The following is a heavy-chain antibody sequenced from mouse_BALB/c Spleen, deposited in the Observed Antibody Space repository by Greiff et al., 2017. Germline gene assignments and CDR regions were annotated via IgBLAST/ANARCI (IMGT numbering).Heavy chain of an antibody. CDR1: GYSFTGYF. D-gene: IGHD1-1*01. V-gene: IGHV1-20*02. CDR2: INPYNGDT. CDR3: AKGGITTVVVPFDY. Sequence: VQLQQSGPELVKPGASVKISCKASGYSFTGYFMNWVMQSHGKSLEWIGRINPYNGDTFYNQKFKGKATLTVDKSSSTAHMELRSLASEDSAVYYCAKGGITTVVVPFDYWGQGTTLTVSS. J-gene: IGHJ2*01.